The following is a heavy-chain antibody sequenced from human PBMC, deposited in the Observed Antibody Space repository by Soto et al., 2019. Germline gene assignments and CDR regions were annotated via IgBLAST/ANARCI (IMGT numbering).Heavy chain of an antibody. Sequence: GGSLRLSCTASGFTFSSHDMHWVRQVTGKGLEWVSGIESDGDAKYLASVKGRFSISRENAKNSLHLQMNSLRAEDTAVYYCARGGIEGVTWNWFDTWGQGTLVTV. CDR1: GFTFSSHD. CDR2: IESDGDA. D-gene: IGHD3-16*01. CDR3: ARGGIEGVTWNWFDT. V-gene: IGHV3-13*01. J-gene: IGHJ5*02.